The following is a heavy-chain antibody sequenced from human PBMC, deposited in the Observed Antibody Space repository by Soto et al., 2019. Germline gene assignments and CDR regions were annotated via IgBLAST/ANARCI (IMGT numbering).Heavy chain of an antibody. CDR2: IYPGDSDT. Sequence: GESLKISCKGSGYNFINHWIAWVRQMPGKGLEWMGIIYPGDSDTRYSPSFQGQVTISADKSISTAYLQWSSLKASDTAMYYCARLFYYDSSGRNSDYWGQGTLVTV. J-gene: IGHJ4*02. V-gene: IGHV5-51*01. CDR3: ARLFYYDSSGRNSDY. D-gene: IGHD3-22*01. CDR1: GYNFINHW.